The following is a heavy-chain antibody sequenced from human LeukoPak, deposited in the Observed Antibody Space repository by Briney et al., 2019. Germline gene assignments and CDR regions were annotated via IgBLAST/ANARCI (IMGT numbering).Heavy chain of an antibody. J-gene: IGHJ3*02. CDR3: ARDRFGTTDAFDI. D-gene: IGHD3-10*01. V-gene: IGHV1-2*04. CDR2: INPNSGGT. CDR1: GYTFTGYY. Sequence: ASVKVSCKASGYTFTGYYMHWVRQAPGQGLEWMGWINPNSGGTNYAQKFQGWVTMTRDTSISTAYMELSRLRSDDTAVYYCARDRFGTTDAFDIWGQGTVVTVSS.